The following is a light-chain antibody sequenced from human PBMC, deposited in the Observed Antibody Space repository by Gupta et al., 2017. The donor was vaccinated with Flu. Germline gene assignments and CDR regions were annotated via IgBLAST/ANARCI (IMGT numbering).Light chain of an antibody. V-gene: IGKV2-28*01. J-gene: IGKJ5*01. CDR3: MQDLQTLT. CDR2: LGS. CDR1: QSLLHSNGYNY. Sequence: DIVMTQSPLSLPVPPGEPASISCRSSQSLLHSNGYNYLDWYLQKPGQSPQLLIYLGSNRASGVPDRFSGSGSGTDFTLKISRVEAEDVGVYYCMQDLQTLTFGQGTRLEIK.